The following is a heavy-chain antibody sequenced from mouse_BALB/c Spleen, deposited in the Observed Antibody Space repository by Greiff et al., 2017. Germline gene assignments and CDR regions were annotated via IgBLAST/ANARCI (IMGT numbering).Heavy chain of an antibody. D-gene: IGHD1-2*01. CDR3: ARDSLLRLLAMDY. V-gene: IGHV1-9*01. CDR2: ILPGSGST. Sequence: VQLQESGAELMKPGASVKISCKATGYTFSSYWIEWVKQRPGHGLEWIGEILPGSGSTNYNEKFKGKATFTADTSSNTAYMQLSSLTSEDSAVYYCARDSLLRLLAMDYWGQGTSVTVSS. CDR1: GYTFSSYW. J-gene: IGHJ4*01.